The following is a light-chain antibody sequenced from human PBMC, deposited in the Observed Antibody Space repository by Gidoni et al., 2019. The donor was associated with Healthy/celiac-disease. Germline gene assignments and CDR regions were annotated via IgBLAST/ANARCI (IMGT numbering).Light chain of an antibody. CDR3: QQYNNWLWT. V-gene: IGKV3-15*01. Sequence: EVVMPQSPATLSVSPGERATLSCRASQSVNSNLAWYQQKPGQAPRLLIYGASTRATGIPARFSGSGSGTEFTLTISSLQSEDFAVYYCQQYNNWLWTFGQGTKVEIK. J-gene: IGKJ1*01. CDR2: GAS. CDR1: QSVNSN.